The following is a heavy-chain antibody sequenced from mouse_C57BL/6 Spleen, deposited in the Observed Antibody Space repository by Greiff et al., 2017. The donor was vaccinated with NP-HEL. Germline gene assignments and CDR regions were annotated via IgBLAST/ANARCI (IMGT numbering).Heavy chain of an antibody. J-gene: IGHJ1*03. Sequence: EVQGVESGGGLVKPGGSLKLSCAASGFTFSSYTMSWVRQTPEKRLEWVATISGGGGNTYSPDSVKGRFTISRDNAKNTLYLQMSSLRSEDTALDYCARGRIYDGYYGYFDVWGTGTTVTVSS. CDR1: GFTFSSYT. CDR3: ARGRIYDGYYGYFDV. V-gene: IGHV5-9*01. CDR2: ISGGGGNT. D-gene: IGHD2-3*01.